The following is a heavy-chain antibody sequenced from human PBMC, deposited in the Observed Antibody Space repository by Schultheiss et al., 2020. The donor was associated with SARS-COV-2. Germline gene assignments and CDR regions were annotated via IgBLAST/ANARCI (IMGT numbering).Heavy chain of an antibody. J-gene: IGHJ4*02. Sequence: SETLSLTCTVSGGSISSGGYYWSWIRQPPGKGLEWIGEINHSGSTNYNPSLKSRVTISVDKSKNQFSLKLSSVTAADTAVYYCARDGLTGTTDYWGQGTLVTVSS. CDR2: INHSGST. CDR1: GGSISSGGYY. V-gene: IGHV4-39*07. CDR3: ARDGLTGTTDY. D-gene: IGHD1-20*01.